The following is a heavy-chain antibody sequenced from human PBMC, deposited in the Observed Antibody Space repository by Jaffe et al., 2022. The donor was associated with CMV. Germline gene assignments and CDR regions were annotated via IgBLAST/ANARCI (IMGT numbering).Heavy chain of an antibody. D-gene: IGHD3-3*01. V-gene: IGHV3-30*18. J-gene: IGHJ6*02. CDR1: GFTFSSYG. CDR2: ISYDGSNK. Sequence: QVQLVESGGGVVQPGRSLRLSCAASGFTFSSYGMHWVRQAPGKGLEWVAVISYDGSNKYYADSVKGRFTISRDNSKNTLYLQMNSLRAEDTAVYYCAKAVDYDFWSGYYSDYYYYYGMDVWGQGTTVTVSS. CDR3: AKAVDYDFWSGYYSDYYYYYGMDV.